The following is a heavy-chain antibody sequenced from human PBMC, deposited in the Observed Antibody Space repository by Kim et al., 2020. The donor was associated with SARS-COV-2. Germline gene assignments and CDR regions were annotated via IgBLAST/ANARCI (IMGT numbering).Heavy chain of an antibody. J-gene: IGHJ4*02. Sequence: SETLSLTCTVSGGSISSGGYYWSWIRQHPGKGLEWIGYIYYSGSTYYNPSLKSRVTISVDTSRNQFSLKLSSVTAADTAIYYCARDGGAYSRGYYFFYWGQGTLVTVSS. CDR3: ARDGGAYSRGYYFFY. CDR2: IYYSGST. CDR1: GGSISSGGYY. V-gene: IGHV4-31*03. D-gene: IGHD6-19*01.